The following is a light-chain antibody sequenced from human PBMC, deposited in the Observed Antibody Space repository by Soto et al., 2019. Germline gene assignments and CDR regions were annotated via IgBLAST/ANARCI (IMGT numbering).Light chain of an antibody. CDR1: QSITNY. Sequence: DIQMTQSPSSLSVSVGDRVTITCRARQSITNYLNWYQQKPGKAPKLLVYAASSLQSGVPSRFSGTGSGTDFTLTISSLQPEDFASYYCQQSDSFPYTFGQGTKLEIK. V-gene: IGKV1-39*01. CDR2: AAS. CDR3: QQSDSFPYT. J-gene: IGKJ2*01.